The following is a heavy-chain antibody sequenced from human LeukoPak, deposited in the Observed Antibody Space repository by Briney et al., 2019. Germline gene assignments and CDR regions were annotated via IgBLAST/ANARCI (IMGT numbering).Heavy chain of an antibody. Sequence: GGSLRLSCAASGFTFSSYSMNWVRQAPGKGLEWVSSISSSSSYIYYADSVKGRFTISRDNAKNSLYLQMNSLRAEDTAVYYCARAPYYYGSGSYYLPYWGQGTLVTVSS. CDR3: ARAPYYYGSGSYYLPY. CDR1: GFTFSSYS. D-gene: IGHD3-10*01. V-gene: IGHV3-21*01. J-gene: IGHJ4*02. CDR2: ISSSSSYI.